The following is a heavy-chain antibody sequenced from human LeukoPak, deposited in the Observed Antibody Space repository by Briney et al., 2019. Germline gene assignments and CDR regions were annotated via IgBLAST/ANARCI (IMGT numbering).Heavy chain of an antibody. J-gene: IGHJ6*03. Sequence: GGSLRLSCAASGFTFSSYAMSWVRQAPGKGLEWVSAISGSGGSTYYADSVKGRFTISRDNSKNTLYLQMNSLRAEDTAVYYCAKGDLTMVRGVDYYYMDVWGKGTTVTVSS. D-gene: IGHD3-10*01. CDR1: GFTFSSYA. CDR3: AKGDLTMVRGVDYYYMDV. V-gene: IGHV3-23*01. CDR2: ISGSGGST.